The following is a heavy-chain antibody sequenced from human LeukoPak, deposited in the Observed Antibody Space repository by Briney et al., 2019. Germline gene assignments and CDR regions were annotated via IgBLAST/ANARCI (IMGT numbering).Heavy chain of an antibody. CDR1: GGSISSYY. V-gene: IGHV4-59*01. CDR3: ARGTYYYYYYMDV. CDR2: IYYSGST. Sequence: SETLSLTCTVSGGSISSYYWSWIRQPPGKGLEWIGYIYYSGSTNYNPSLKSRVTISVDTSKNQFSLKLSSVTAADTAVYYCARGTYYYYYYMDVWGKGTTVTITS. J-gene: IGHJ6*03. D-gene: IGHD2-2*01.